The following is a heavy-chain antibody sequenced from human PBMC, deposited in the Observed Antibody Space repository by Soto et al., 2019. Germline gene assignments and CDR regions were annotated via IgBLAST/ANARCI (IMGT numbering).Heavy chain of an antibody. J-gene: IGHJ4*02. CDR3: ARGGGSLNY. Sequence: DVQLVESGGGLVKPGGSLRLSCEASGFTFSTSAMHWVRQAPGKGLEWVASINSGSSHVKYADSVKGWFTISRDNANNSLSLHLSSLRVEDTAIYYCARGGGSLNYWGQGTLVTVSS. CDR1: GFTFSTSA. D-gene: IGHD2-15*01. CDR2: INSGSSHV. V-gene: IGHV3-21*02.